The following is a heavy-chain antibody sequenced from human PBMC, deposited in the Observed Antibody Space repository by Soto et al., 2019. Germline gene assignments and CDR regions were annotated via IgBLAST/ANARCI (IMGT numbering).Heavy chain of an antibody. Sequence: EVQLVESGGGLVQPGGSLRLSCAASGFTFSDHYMDWVRQAPGKGLEWVGRTRNKANSYTTEYAASVKGRFTISRDDSRNSLYLQMNSLKTEDTAVYYCARVCSGGSCYSLDYWGQGTLVTVSS. CDR3: ARVCSGGSCYSLDY. CDR1: GFTFSDHY. D-gene: IGHD2-15*01. V-gene: IGHV3-72*01. CDR2: TRNKANSYTT. J-gene: IGHJ4*02.